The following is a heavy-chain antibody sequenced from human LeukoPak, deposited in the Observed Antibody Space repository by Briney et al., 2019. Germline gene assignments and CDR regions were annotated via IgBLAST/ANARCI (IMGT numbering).Heavy chain of an antibody. Sequence: ASVKVSCKASGYTFTGYYMHWVRQAPGQGLEWMGWINPNSGGTNYAQKFQGRVTMTRDTSISTAYMELSRLRSDDTAVYYRARVRRRPINSGSYLDWFDPWGQGTLVTVSS. J-gene: IGHJ5*02. V-gene: IGHV1-2*02. CDR1: GYTFTGYY. CDR3: ARVRRRPINSGSYLDWFDP. D-gene: IGHD1-26*01. CDR2: INPNSGGT.